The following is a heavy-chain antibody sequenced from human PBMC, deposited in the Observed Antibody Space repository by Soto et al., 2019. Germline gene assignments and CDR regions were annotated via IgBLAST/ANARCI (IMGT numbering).Heavy chain of an antibody. V-gene: IGHV3-15*01. Sequence: EVQLVESGGGLVKPGGSLRLSCTASGFTFSNAWMSWVRQAPGKGLQWVGRIKSKSDGETTDYAAPVKGSVTISRDASQTTRYLQINSLETEDTAVYYCTTGVAGAVYYFDYWSQGTLGTVSS. CDR2: IKSKSDGETT. CDR3: TTGVAGAVYYFDY. CDR1: GFTFSNAW. D-gene: IGHD6-13*01. J-gene: IGHJ4*02.